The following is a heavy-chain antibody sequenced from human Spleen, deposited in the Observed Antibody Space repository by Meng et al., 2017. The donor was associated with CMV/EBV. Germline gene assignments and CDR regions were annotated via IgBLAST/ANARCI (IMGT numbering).Heavy chain of an antibody. CDR1: GFTFRNSA. Sequence: GESLKISCSASGFTFRNSAMHWVRQAPGKGLEWVSFIRNDGTNKYYADSVKGRFTISRDNSNNMLYLQMNSLRAEDTAVYYCARDEPYCSSTSCYTYWGQGTLVTVSS. CDR3: ARDEPYCSSTSCYTY. V-gene: IGHV3-30*02. J-gene: IGHJ4*02. CDR2: IRNDGTNK. D-gene: IGHD2-2*02.